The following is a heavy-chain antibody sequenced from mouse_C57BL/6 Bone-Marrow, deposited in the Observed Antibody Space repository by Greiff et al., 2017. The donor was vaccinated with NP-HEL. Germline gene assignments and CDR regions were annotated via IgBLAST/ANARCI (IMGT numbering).Heavy chain of an antibody. V-gene: IGHV1-15*01. CDR2: IDPETGGT. J-gene: IGHJ3*01. D-gene: IGHD2-4*01. CDR1: GYTFTDYE. Sequence: VKLQQSGAELVRPGASVTLSCKASGYTFTDYEMHWVKQTPVHGLEWIGAIDPETGGTAYNQTFQCKAILTADKSSSTAYMELRSLTAWHAAVYYCTRRGYDYDWFAYWGQVTMVTV. CDR3: TRRGYDYDWFAY.